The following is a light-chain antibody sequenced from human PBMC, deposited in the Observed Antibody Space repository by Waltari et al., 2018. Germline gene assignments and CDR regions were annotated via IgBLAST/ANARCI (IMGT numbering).Light chain of an antibody. V-gene: IGKV2-28*01. CDR3: MQALQVPPT. CDR2: LGS. CDR1: QSLLHSNGYNY. J-gene: IGKJ4*01. Sequence: DIVMTQSPLSLPVTPGEPASISCRSSQSLLHSNGYNYLVWYLQKPGQSPHLIIYLGSIRASGAPDRFSGSGSGTDFTLKISRVEAEDVGVYYCMQALQVPPTFGGGTKVEIK.